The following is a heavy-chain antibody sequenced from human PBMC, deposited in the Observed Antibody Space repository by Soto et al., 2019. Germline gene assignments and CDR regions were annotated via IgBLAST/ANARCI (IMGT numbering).Heavy chain of an antibody. Sequence: WGSLRLSCVGSGFTFINYGMHCFRHPPCKGLEWVALISDDGDKRYYADSVRGRLIISRDNSKDTLYLQMNSLGPDDTAVYFCAKARVRIVGANSFDYWGQGTPVTVSS. CDR3: AKARVRIVGANSFDY. J-gene: IGHJ4*02. CDR1: GFTFINYG. V-gene: IGHV3-30*18. D-gene: IGHD1-26*01. CDR2: ISDDGDKR.